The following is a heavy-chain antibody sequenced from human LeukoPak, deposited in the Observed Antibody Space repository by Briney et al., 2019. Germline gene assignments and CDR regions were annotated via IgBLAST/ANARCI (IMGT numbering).Heavy chain of an antibody. V-gene: IGHV3-53*01. CDR3: ASDSSGYYYPDY. CDR2: IYSGGST. Sequence: GGSLRLSCAASGFTVSSNYMSWVRQAPGKGLEWVSVIYSGGSTYYADSVKGRFTISRDNSKNTLYLQMNSLRAEDTAVYYCASDSSGYYYPDYWGQGTLVTVSS. D-gene: IGHD3-22*01. J-gene: IGHJ4*02. CDR1: GFTVSSNY.